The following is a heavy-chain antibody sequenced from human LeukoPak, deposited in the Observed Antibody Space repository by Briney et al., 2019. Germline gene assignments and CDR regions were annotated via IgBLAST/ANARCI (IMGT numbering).Heavy chain of an antibody. D-gene: IGHD3-22*01. CDR3: ARPDSSGYYSSFDY. V-gene: IGHV4-39*01. Sequence: SETLSLTCTVSGGSICSSRYYWGWIRQPPGKGLEWIGSIYYSGSTYYNPSLKSRVTISVDTSKNQFSLKLSSVTAADTAVYYCARPDSSGYYSSFDYWGQGTLVTVSS. CDR1: GGSICSSRYY. J-gene: IGHJ4*02. CDR2: IYYSGST.